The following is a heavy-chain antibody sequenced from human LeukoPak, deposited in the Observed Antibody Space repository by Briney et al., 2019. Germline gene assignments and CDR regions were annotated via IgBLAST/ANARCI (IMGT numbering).Heavy chain of an antibody. CDR1: GFTCDDYV. CDR2: ISWNGGST. Sequence: RGGSLRLSCAASGFTCDDYVMRWVREAPGRGLVGLPGISWNGGSTGYADSVKGRFTISRDNAKNSLYLQMNSLRAEDTALYYCAREGPYDSSGYYDYWGQGTLVTVSS. D-gene: IGHD3-22*01. V-gene: IGHV3-20*04. J-gene: IGHJ4*02. CDR3: AREGPYDSSGYYDY.